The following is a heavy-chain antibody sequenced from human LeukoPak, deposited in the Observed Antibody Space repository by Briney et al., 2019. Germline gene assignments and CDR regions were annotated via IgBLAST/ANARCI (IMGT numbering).Heavy chain of an antibody. CDR1: GGSFSGYY. Sequence: TSETLSLTCAVYGGSFSGYYWSWIRQPPGKGLEWIGEINHSGSTNYNPSLKSRVTISVDTSKNHFSLKLNSVTAADTAVYYCVSRMVAVTPGGFDYRGQGTLVTVSS. CDR3: VSRMVAVTPGGFDY. CDR2: INHSGST. D-gene: IGHD6-19*01. J-gene: IGHJ4*02. V-gene: IGHV4-34*01.